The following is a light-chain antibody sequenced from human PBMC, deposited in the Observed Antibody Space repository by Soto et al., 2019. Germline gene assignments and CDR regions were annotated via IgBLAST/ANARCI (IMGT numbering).Light chain of an antibody. CDR2: DAS. Sequence: DIVMTQSPATLSVSPGEGATLTCRASQSVGTKIAWYQQKPGQAPRLLIYDASTMATGVPPRFGVSGSGTDFTLTISSLQSEDFALYSCQQYNNRPPITFGQGTRLEIK. CDR1: QSVGTK. V-gene: IGKV3-15*01. J-gene: IGKJ5*01. CDR3: QQYNNRPPIT.